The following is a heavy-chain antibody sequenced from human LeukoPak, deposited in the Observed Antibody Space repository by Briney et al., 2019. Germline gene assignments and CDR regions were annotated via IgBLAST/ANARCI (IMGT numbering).Heavy chain of an antibody. CDR3: ARDQTFDI. CDR2: IYSGGST. CDR1: GFAVSSNY. V-gene: IGHV3-53*01. J-gene: IGHJ3*02. Sequence: GGSLRLSCAASGFAVSSNYMSWVRQAPGKGLEWVSVIYSGGSTYYADSVKGRFTISRDNSKNTLYLQMNSLRAEDTTVYYCARDQTFDIWGQGTMVTVTS.